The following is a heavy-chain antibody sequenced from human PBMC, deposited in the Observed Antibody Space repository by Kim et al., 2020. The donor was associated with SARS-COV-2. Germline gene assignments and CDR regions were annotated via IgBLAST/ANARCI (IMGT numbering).Heavy chain of an antibody. CDR1: GFTFSSYS. D-gene: IGHD2-15*01. V-gene: IGHV3-21*01. Sequence: GGSLRHSCAASGFTFSSYSMNWVRQAPGKGLEWVSSISSSSSYIYYADSVKGRFTISRDNAKNSLYLQMNSLRAEDTAVYYCASSVEDSAPFFDYWGQGTLVTVSS. CDR2: ISSSSSYI. CDR3: ASSVEDSAPFFDY. J-gene: IGHJ4*02.